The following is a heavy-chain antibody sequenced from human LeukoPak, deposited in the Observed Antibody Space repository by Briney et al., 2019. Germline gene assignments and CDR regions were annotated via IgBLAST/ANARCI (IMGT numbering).Heavy chain of an antibody. D-gene: IGHD2-15*01. CDR1: GFTFSSYE. Sequence: GGSLRLSCAASGFTFSSYEMNWVRQAPGKGLEWVSSISSSSSYIYYADSVKGRFTISRDNAKNSLYLQMNSLRAEDTAVYYCASATGDCSGGSCYGDAFDIWGQGTMVTVSS. CDR2: ISSSSSYI. CDR3: ASATGDCSGGSCYGDAFDI. J-gene: IGHJ3*02. V-gene: IGHV3-21*01.